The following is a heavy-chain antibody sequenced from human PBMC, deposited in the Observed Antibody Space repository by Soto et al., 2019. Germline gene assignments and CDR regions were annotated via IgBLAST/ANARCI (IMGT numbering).Heavy chain of an antibody. CDR2: IYPDSGGT. D-gene: IGHD2-8*01. V-gene: IGHV1-2*02. J-gene: IGHJ4*02. Sequence: ASVKVSCKTYGYTFTGDYIYWLRQAPGQGLESMGWIYPDSGGTDYAQKFQGRVTMTRDTSISTAYMELSRLRSDDTAVYYCRVTGVSEVDYWGQGTLVTVSS. CDR3: RVTGVSEVDY. CDR1: GYTFTGDY.